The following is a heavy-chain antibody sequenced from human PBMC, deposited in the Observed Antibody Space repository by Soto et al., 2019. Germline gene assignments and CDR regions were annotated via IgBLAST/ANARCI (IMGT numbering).Heavy chain of an antibody. J-gene: IGHJ3*02. Sequence: KPSETLSLTCTVSGGSISSYYWSWIRQPPGKGLEWIGYIYYSGSTNYNPSLKSRVTISVDTSKNQFSLKLSSVTAADTAVYYCARPRDGYNPGGLDIWGQGTMVTVSS. CDR1: GGSISSYY. D-gene: IGHD5-12*01. V-gene: IGHV4-59*01. CDR2: IYYSGST. CDR3: ARPRDGYNPGGLDI.